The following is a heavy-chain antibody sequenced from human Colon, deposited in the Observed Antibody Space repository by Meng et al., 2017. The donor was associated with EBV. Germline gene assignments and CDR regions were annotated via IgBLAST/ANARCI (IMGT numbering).Heavy chain of an antibody. CDR3: ARRRYYYGSGSYHSYYFDY. CDR2: IYYNGST. CDR1: GGSISISSSD. D-gene: IGHD3-10*01. J-gene: IGHJ4*02. Sequence: RRRQESGQRRVKPSESLSLTCTVSGGSISISSSDWGWIRQPPGKGLEWIGSIYYNGSTYYNPSLKSRVTISVDTSKNQFSLKLNSVTAADTAVYYCARRRYYYGSGSYHSYYFDYWGQGALVTVSS. V-gene: IGHV4-39*01.